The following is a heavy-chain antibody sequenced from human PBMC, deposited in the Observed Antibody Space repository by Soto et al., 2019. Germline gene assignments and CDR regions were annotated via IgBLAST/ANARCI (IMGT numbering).Heavy chain of an antibody. CDR1: GYTFIRYG. D-gene: IGHD3-16*01. V-gene: IGHV1-18*01. Sequence: QVQLVQSAAEVKKPGASVKVSCKASGYTFIRYGITWVRQAPGQGLEWMGWISAYNDYTIYAQKLQGRVTMTTDTSTRIVYMELRGLKSDDTAVYYCARGGYWGKLSHYGLDVWGQGTSVTVSS. CDR2: ISAYNDYT. CDR3: ARGGYWGKLSHYGLDV. J-gene: IGHJ6*02.